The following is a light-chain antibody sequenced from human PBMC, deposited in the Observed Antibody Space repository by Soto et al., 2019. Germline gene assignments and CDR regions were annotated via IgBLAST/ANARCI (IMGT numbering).Light chain of an antibody. J-gene: IGKJ1*01. CDR3: LQDYNYPRT. CDR2: AAS. Sequence: AIQMTQSPSSLSASVGDRVIITCRASQGIRNDLGWYQQKPGKAPKLLLYAASTLHSGDPSRFSGSGSDTDFTLTISSLQPEDFATYYCLQDYNYPRTFGQGTKVEIK. V-gene: IGKV1-6*01. CDR1: QGIRND.